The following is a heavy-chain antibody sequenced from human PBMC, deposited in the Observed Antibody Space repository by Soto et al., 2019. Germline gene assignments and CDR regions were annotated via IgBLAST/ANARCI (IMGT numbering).Heavy chain of an antibody. Sequence: PGESLKISCKGSGYTFTRNWIGWVRQMPGKGLEWMGIIFPIDSDTRYSPSSQGQVTISADNSISTAYLQWSSLKASDTAMYYCASGYYFGLYGMDVGGQGTTVTVS. CDR3: ASGYYFGLYGMDV. D-gene: IGHD3-22*01. J-gene: IGHJ6*02. CDR2: IFPIDSDT. CDR1: GYTFTRNW. V-gene: IGHV5-51*01.